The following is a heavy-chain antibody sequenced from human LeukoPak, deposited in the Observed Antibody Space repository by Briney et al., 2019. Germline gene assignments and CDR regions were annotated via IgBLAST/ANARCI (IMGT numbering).Heavy chain of an antibody. D-gene: IGHD6-19*01. Sequence: PGGSLRLSCTASGFTFSSYGMHWVRQAPGKGLEWVAVISYDGSNKYYADSVKGRFTISRDNSKNTLYLQMNSLRAEDTAVYYCAKVMFEGIAVAVLSYWGQGTLVTVSS. J-gene: IGHJ4*02. V-gene: IGHV3-30*18. CDR2: ISYDGSNK. CDR3: AKVMFEGIAVAVLSY. CDR1: GFTFSSYG.